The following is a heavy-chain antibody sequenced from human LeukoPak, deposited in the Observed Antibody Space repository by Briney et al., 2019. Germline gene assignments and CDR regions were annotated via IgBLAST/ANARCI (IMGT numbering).Heavy chain of an antibody. CDR2: IYYNGIT. V-gene: IGHV4-39*01. D-gene: IGHD6-19*01. CDR3: ARQPTVKRGAVASNFDY. Sequence: SETLSLTCSASGGLITTSIHYWVWIRAPPGKDLEWSASIYYNGITYYNASLESRVTISVATSTNQFSVRLRSVSAAYTSVYYCARQPTVKRGAVASNFDYWGRGTLVTVSS. J-gene: IGHJ4*02. CDR1: GGLITTSIHY.